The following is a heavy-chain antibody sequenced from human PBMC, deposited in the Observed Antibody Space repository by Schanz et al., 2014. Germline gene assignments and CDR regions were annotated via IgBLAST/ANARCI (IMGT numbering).Heavy chain of an antibody. CDR3: AKGQVLSYYFDY. CDR1: GFTFSNYD. CDR2: MYSDGTS. D-gene: IGHD6-6*01. J-gene: IGHJ4*02. Sequence: EVQLVESGGGLVQPGGSLRLSCAASGFTFSNYDMNWVRQAPGKGLEWVSVMYSDGTSHYEDSAKGRFTISRDNAKNTLYLQMNSLRAGDTAVYYCAKGQVLSYYFDYWGQGTLVTVSS. V-gene: IGHV3-23*03.